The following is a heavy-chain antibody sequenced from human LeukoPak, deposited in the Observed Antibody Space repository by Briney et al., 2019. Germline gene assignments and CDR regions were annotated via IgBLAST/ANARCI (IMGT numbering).Heavy chain of an antibody. CDR1: GFTFSSYG. Sequence: GRSLRLSCAASGFTFSSYGMHWVRQAPGKGLEWVAVISYDGSNKYYADSVKGRFTISRDNSKNTLYLQMYSLRAEDTAVYYCAKDVAAYYYDSSGYYARRGFDGYYFDYWGQGTLVTVSS. J-gene: IGHJ4*02. CDR2: ISYDGSNK. CDR3: AKDVAAYYYDSSGYYARRGFDGYYFDY. D-gene: IGHD3-22*01. V-gene: IGHV3-30*18.